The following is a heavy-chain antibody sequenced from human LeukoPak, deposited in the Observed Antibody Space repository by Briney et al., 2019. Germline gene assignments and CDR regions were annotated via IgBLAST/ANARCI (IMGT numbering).Heavy chain of an antibody. CDR2: INHSGST. D-gene: IGHD6-19*01. J-gene: IGHJ4*02. V-gene: IGHV4-34*01. CDR3: ARLGIAVAGTYYFDY. CDR1: GGSFSGYY. Sequence: PSETLSLTCAVYGGSFSGYYWSWIRQPPGKGLEWIGEINHSGSTNYNPSLKSRVTISVDTSKNQFSLKLSSVIAADTAVYCCARLGIAVAGTYYFDYWGQGTLVTVSS.